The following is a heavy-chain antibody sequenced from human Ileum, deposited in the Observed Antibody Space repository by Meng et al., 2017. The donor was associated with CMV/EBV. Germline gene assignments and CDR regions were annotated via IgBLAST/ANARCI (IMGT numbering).Heavy chain of an antibody. CDR1: GYTFTTYG. J-gene: IGHJ4*02. D-gene: IGHD3-16*01. CDR2: ISGYNGRT. Sequence: HVQLVQSGREGKQPGASVKVSCQASGYTFTTYGIGWIRQAPGQGLEWMGWISGYNGRTDYAQKFQGRVTLTTDTSTNTVYMDLRSLRSDDTAVYYCARDLESTGEHPSFDSWGQGTLVTVSS. CDR3: ARDLESTGEHPSFDS. V-gene: IGHV1-18*01.